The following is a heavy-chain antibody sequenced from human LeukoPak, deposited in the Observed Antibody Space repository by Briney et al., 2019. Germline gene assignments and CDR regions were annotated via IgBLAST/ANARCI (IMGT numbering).Heavy chain of an antibody. CDR2: INSDGSST. CDR1: GFTFSSYW. V-gene: IGHV3-74*01. D-gene: IGHD6-19*01. Sequence: GGSLRLSCAASGFTFSSYWMHWVRQAPGKGLVWVSRINSDGSSTSYADSVKGRFTISRDNAKNTLYLQMNSLRAEDTAVYYCAYSSGWCQGVDYWGQGTLVTVSS. J-gene: IGHJ4*02. CDR3: AYSSGWCQGVDY.